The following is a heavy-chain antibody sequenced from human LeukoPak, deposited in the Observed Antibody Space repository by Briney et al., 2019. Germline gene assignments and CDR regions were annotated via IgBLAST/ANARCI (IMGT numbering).Heavy chain of an antibody. Sequence: ASVKVSCKASGYTFTNYDINWVRQATGQGLEWMGWMNPNSGNTGYAQKFQGRVTITSNTSISTAYMELRSLRSDDTAVYYCARDLGSGWYSEWFDPWGRGTLVTVSS. V-gene: IGHV1-8*03. J-gene: IGHJ5*02. CDR3: ARDLGSGWYSEWFDP. CDR1: GYTFTNYD. D-gene: IGHD6-19*01. CDR2: MNPNSGNT.